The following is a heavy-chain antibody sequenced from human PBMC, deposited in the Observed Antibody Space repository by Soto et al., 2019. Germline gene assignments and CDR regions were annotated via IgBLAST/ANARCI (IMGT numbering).Heavy chain of an antibody. D-gene: IGHD3-3*01. Sequence: GGSLRLSCAASGFTFSSYAMSWVRQAPGKGLEWVSAISGSGGSTYYADSVKGRFTISRDNSKNTLYLQMNSLRAEDTAVYYCAKGGPQTSITVFGVVTQMGGMDVWGQGTTVTVSS. CDR3: AKGGPQTSITVFGVVTQMGGMDV. V-gene: IGHV3-23*01. CDR2: ISGSGGST. CDR1: GFTFSSYA. J-gene: IGHJ6*02.